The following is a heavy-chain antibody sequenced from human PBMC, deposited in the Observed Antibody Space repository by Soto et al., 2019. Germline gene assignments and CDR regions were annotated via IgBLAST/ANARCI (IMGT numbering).Heavy chain of an antibody. Sequence: SQTLSLTCAISGDNVSSNSATWNWIRQSPSRGLEWLGRTYYRSKWYYDYALSVKSRITINPDTSKNQFSLQLNSVTPEDTAVYYCARTYTTGTVLLFDYWGQGTLVTVSS. CDR3: ARTYTTGTVLLFDY. J-gene: IGHJ4*02. V-gene: IGHV6-1*01. CDR1: GDNVSSNSAT. CDR2: TYYRSKWYY. D-gene: IGHD1-1*01.